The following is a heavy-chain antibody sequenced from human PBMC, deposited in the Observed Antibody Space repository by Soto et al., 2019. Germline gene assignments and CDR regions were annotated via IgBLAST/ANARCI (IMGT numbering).Heavy chain of an antibody. CDR3: ARHRPYCSGGSCYFRSGPYYYYMDV. V-gene: IGHV4-59*08. CDR2: IYYSGST. D-gene: IGHD2-15*01. J-gene: IGHJ6*03. Sequence: SETLSLTCTVSGGSSSSYYWSWIRQPPGKGLEWIGYIYYSGSTNYNPSLKSRVTISVDTSKNQFSLKLSSVTAADTAVYYCARHRPYCSGGSCYFRSGPYYYYMDVWGKGTTVTVSS. CDR1: GGSSSSYY.